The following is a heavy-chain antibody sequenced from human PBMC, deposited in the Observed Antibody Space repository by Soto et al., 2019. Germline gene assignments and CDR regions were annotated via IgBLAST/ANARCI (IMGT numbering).Heavy chain of an antibody. CDR2: IIPILGIA. CDR3: ARESCSSTRCYESALDY. D-gene: IGHD2-2*01. V-gene: IGHV1-69*08. CDR1: GGTFSSYT. Sequence: QVQLVQSGAEVKKPGSSVKVSCKASGGTFSSYTISWVRQAPGQGLEWMGRIIPILGIANYAQKFQGRVTITADKSTSTAYMELSSLRSEDTAVYYCARESCSSTRCYESALDYWGKGTLVTVSS. J-gene: IGHJ4*02.